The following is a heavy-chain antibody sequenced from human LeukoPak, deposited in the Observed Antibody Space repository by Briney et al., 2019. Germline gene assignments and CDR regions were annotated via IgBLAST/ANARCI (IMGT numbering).Heavy chain of an antibody. CDR1: GGSITSTNF. Sequence: PSETLSLTCGVSGGSITSTNFWSWVRQPPGGGLEWIGEISLAGRTRYNPSLKSRVTVSVDTSKNQFSLNLSSVTAADTAVYYCVRGSTLRHYQYWGQGTLVTVSS. V-gene: IGHV4-4*02. CDR2: ISLAGRT. D-gene: IGHD3-16*01. CDR3: VRGSTLRHYQY. J-gene: IGHJ4*02.